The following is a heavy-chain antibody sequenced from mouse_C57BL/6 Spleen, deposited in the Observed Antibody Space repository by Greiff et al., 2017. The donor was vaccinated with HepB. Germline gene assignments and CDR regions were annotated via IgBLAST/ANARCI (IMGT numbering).Heavy chain of an antibody. V-gene: IGHV5-17*01. J-gene: IGHJ3*01. D-gene: IGHD2-5*01. CDR3: ASYYSNSGFAY. Sequence: EVKLVESGGGLVKPGGSLKLPCAASGFTFSDYGMHWVRQAPEKGLEWVAYISSGSSTIYYADTVKGRFTISRDNAKNTLFLQMTSLRSEDTAMYYCASYYSNSGFAYWGQGTLVTVSA. CDR2: ISSGSSTI. CDR1: GFTFSDYG.